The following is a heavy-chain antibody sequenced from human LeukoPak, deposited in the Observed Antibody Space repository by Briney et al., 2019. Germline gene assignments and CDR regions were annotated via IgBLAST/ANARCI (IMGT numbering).Heavy chain of an antibody. Sequence: GGSLRLSCGAFGFSLTNDAMNWVRHPPGKGLEWVSSISPDSSYIYYADSVRGRFTISRDTAKNSLYLQMNSLRAEDTAFYYCTSGSIVGREGFDPWGQGTLVTVSS. CDR1: GFSLTNDA. V-gene: IGHV3-21*01. CDR2: ISPDSSYI. J-gene: IGHJ5*02. D-gene: IGHD1-26*01. CDR3: TSGSIVGREGFDP.